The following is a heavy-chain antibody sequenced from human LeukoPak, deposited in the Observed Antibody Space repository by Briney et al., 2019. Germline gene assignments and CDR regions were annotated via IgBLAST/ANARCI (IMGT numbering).Heavy chain of an antibody. D-gene: IGHD3-10*01. V-gene: IGHV1-69*04. J-gene: IGHJ6*02. Sequence: SVKVSCKASGGTFSSYAISWVRQAPGQGLEWMGRIIPIFGIANYAQKFQDRVTITADKSTSTAYMELSSLRSEDTAVYYCARPTEGFIYGMDVWGQGTTVTVSS. CDR1: GGTFSSYA. CDR2: IIPIFGIA. CDR3: ARPTEGFIYGMDV.